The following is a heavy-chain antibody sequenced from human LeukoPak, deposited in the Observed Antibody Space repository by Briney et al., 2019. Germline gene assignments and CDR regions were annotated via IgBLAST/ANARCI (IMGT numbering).Heavy chain of an antibody. CDR2: INPSGGST. Sequence: GASVKVSCKASGYTFTSYYMHWVRQAPGQGLEWMGIINPSGGSTSYAQKFQGRVTMTRDMSTSTVYMELSSLRSEDTAVYYCARDLYDILTGYYYYMDVWGEGTTVTVSS. CDR3: ARDLYDILTGYYYYMDV. D-gene: IGHD3-9*01. J-gene: IGHJ6*03. V-gene: IGHV1-46*01. CDR1: GYTFTSYY.